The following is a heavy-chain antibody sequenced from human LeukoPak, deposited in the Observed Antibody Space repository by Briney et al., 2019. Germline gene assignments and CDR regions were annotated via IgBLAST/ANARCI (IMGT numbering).Heavy chain of an antibody. Sequence: GGSLRLSCAASGFXFDDYAIHWVRQAPGKGLEWVSLISGDGGSTNYADSVKGRFTISRDNSKKSLYLQMNSLRTEDTALYYCARSLPDYFDYWGQGTLVTVSS. CDR3: ARSLPDYFDY. CDR1: GFXFDDYA. CDR2: ISGDGGST. J-gene: IGHJ4*02. V-gene: IGHV3-43*02.